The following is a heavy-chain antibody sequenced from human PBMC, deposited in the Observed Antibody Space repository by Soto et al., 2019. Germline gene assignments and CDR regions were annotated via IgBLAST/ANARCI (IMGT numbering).Heavy chain of an antibody. D-gene: IGHD6-13*01. J-gene: IGHJ4*02. CDR2: ISGSGGSA. Sequence: EVQLLESGGGLVQPGGSLRLSCAASGFTFSNSAMSWVRQAPGKGLEWVSAISGSGGSAYYADSVKGRFTISRDNSKNTLYLQMNSLRPEDTAVYYCARDRQYSSSWLDYWGQGTLVTVSS. CDR1: GFTFSNSA. CDR3: ARDRQYSSSWLDY. V-gene: IGHV3-23*01.